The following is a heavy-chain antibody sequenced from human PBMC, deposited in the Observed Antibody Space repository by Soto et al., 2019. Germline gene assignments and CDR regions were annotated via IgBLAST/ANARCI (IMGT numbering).Heavy chain of an antibody. CDR3: ARGKDDFWSGYLDN. V-gene: IGHV1-18*01. D-gene: IGHD3-3*01. CDR1: GYTFTSYS. Sequence: QVQLVQSGAEVKKPGASVKVSCKASGYTFTSYSISWVRQAPGQGLEWMGWISADNGNRNYAQKFQGRVTMTTDTSANTAYMDLRSLRSDDTAVYYCARGKDDFWSGYLDNWGQGTLVTVPS. J-gene: IGHJ4*02. CDR2: ISADNGNR.